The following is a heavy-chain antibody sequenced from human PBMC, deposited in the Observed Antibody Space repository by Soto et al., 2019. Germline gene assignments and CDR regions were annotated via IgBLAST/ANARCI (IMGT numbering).Heavy chain of an antibody. V-gene: IGHV3-21*01. Sequence: GGSLRLSCAASGFTFSSYSMNWVRQAPGKGLEWVSSISSSSSYIYYADSVKGRFTISRDNAKNSLYLQMNSLRAEDTAVYYCAAYCSSTSCYAGYYYYYGMDVWGQGTTVTVSS. CDR1: GFTFSSYS. CDR3: AAYCSSTSCYAGYYYYYGMDV. CDR2: ISSSSSYI. D-gene: IGHD2-2*01. J-gene: IGHJ6*02.